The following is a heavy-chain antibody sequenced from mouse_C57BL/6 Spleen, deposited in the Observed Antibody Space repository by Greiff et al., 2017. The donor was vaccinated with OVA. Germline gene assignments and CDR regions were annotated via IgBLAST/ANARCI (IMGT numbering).Heavy chain of an antibody. V-gene: IGHV1-15*01. D-gene: IGHD3-2*02. CDR3: TRGTAQAYYAMDY. CDR2: IDPETGGT. Sequence: VQLKESGAELVRPGASVTLSCKASGYTFTDYEMHWVKQTPVHGLEWIGAIDPETGGTAYNQKFKGKAILTADKSSSTAYMELRSLTSEDSAVYYCTRGTAQAYYAMDYWGQGTSVTVSS. J-gene: IGHJ4*01. CDR1: GYTFTDYE.